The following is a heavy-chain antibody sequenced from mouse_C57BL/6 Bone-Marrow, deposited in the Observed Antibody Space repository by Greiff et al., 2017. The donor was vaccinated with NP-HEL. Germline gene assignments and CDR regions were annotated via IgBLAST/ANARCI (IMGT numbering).Heavy chain of an antibody. CDR3: ARNEDTGIRGYDLDY. CDR1: GYTFTEYT. V-gene: IGHV1-62-2*01. J-gene: IGHJ2*01. CDR2: FYPGSGSI. D-gene: IGHD2-2*01. Sequence: QVQLQQSGAELVKPGASVKLSCKASGYTFTEYTIHWVKQRSGQGLEWIGWFYPGSGSIKYNEKFKDKATLTADKSSSTVYMELSRLTSEDSAVFFWARNEDTGIRGYDLDYWGQGTTLTVSS.